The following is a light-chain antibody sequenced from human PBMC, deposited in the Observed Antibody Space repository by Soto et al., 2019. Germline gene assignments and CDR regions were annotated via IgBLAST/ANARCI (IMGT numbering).Light chain of an antibody. V-gene: IGKV3-20*01. CDR1: QSASSSY. CDR2: GAS. CDR3: QQYGSSPQT. J-gene: IGKJ1*01. Sequence: DIVLTQSPGTLSLSAGERATLSCRASQSASSSYLAWYQQKPGQAPRLLIYGASSGATGIPDRFSGSGSGTDFTLTISRLEPEDFAVYYCQQYGSSPQTFGQGTKVDIK.